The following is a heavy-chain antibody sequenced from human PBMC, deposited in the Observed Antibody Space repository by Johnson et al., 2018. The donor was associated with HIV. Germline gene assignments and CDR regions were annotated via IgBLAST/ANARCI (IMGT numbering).Heavy chain of an antibody. CDR3: ASWGGLNHMGDPFDI. Sequence: VQLVESGGVVVQPGGSLTLSCAASGFTFDDHAMHWVRQAPGKGLEWVSLISWDGGSTYYGDSVKGRLTVSRDNSKNSLFLQMNSLRAGDTAVYFCASWGGLNHMGDPFDIWGQGTAVTVSS. V-gene: IGHV3-43D*03. D-gene: IGHD3-16*01. J-gene: IGHJ3*02. CDR1: GFTFDDHA. CDR2: ISWDGGST.